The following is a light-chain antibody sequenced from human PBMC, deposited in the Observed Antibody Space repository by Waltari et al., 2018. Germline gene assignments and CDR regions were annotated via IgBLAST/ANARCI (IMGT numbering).Light chain of an antibody. J-gene: IGKJ1*01. CDR2: GAS. V-gene: IGKV3-15*01. Sequence: MTQSPGTLSASPGERVTLSYRASQTVSSNLVWYKQIPGQPPRVLIYGASTRATGVPARFSGSGSAAEFTLTISSLQSEDFAVYFCQQYNHWPWTFGQGTKVEVK. CDR3: QQYNHWPWT. CDR1: QTVSSN.